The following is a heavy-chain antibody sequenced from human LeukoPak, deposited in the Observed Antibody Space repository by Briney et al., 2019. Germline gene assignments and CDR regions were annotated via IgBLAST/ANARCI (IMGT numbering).Heavy chain of an antibody. D-gene: IGHD3-22*01. CDR1: VYTFTIYD. Sequence: GASVKVSCKPSVYTFTIYDINWVRQATGQGLEWMGGMDGSSGKTAYAQRFLGRVTITRNTSISTAYMELSSLTSEDTAVYYCARLYYYASSGYDALDIWGQGTMVTVSS. CDR2: MDGSSGKT. J-gene: IGHJ3*02. CDR3: ARLYYYASSGYDALDI. V-gene: IGHV1-8*01.